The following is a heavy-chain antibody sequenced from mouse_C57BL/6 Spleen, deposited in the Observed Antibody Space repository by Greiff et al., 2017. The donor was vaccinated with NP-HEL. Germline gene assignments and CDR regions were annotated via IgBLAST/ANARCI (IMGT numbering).Heavy chain of an antibody. CDR1: GYTFTDYN. J-gene: IGHJ2*01. CDR2: INPNNGGT. CDR3: ARRGLYFWDY. D-gene: IGHD2-12*01. Sequence: VQLQQSGPELVKPGASVKLPCKASGYTFTDYNMDWVKQSHGKSLEWIGDINPNNGGTIYNQKFKGKATLTVDKSSSTAYMELRSLTSEDTAVYYCARRGLYFWDYWGQGTTLTVSS. V-gene: IGHV1-18*01.